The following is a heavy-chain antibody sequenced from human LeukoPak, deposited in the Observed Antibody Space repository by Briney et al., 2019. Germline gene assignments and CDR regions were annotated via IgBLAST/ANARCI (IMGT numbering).Heavy chain of an antibody. CDR2: ISSSSSYI. CDR1: GFTFSSYS. D-gene: IGHD2-2*01. CDR3: ARLVVPAAVGYGMDV. J-gene: IGHJ6*02. V-gene: IGHV3-21*01. Sequence: GGSLRLSCAASGFTFSSYSMNWVRQAPGKGLEWVSSISSSSSYIYYADSVKGRFTISRDNAKNSLYLQMNSLRAEDTAVYYCARLVVPAAVGYGMDVWGQGTTVTVSS.